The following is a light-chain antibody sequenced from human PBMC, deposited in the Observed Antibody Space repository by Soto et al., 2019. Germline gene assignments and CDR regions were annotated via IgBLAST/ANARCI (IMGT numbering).Light chain of an antibody. V-gene: IGKV3-15*01. Sequence: EVVMKQSPASLSASPGDRVTLSCRASQNIRSSLAWYQQRPGQAPRLLIYDASTRATGIPPRFSGSGSETEFTLTISSLQSEDFGAYYCQQYHKWPPITFGQGGLLEI. CDR3: QQYHKWPPIT. CDR1: QNIRSS. J-gene: IGKJ5*01. CDR2: DAS.